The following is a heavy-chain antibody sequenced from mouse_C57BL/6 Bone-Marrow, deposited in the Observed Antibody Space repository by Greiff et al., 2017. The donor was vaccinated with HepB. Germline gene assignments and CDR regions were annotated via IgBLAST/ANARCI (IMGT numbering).Heavy chain of an antibody. D-gene: IGHD2-5*01. Sequence: EVQRVESGPSLVRPSQTLSLTCTVTGFSINSDCYWIWIRQFPGNKLEYIGYTFYSGITYYNPSLESRTYITRDTSKNQFSLKLSSVTTEDTATYYCARSYYSNYPSWFAYWGQGTLVTVSA. CDR2: TFYSGIT. V-gene: IGHV3-3*01. CDR3: ARSYYSNYPSWFAY. J-gene: IGHJ3*01. CDR1: GFSINSDCY.